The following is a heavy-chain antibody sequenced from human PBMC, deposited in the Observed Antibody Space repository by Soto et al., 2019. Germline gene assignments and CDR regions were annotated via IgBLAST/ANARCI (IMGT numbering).Heavy chain of an antibody. CDR3: AFTGSPYSPFDY. V-gene: IGHV1-69*02. CDR1: GGTFSSYT. CDR2: NIPILGIA. D-gene: IGHD3-10*01. J-gene: IGHJ4*02. Sequence: GASVKVSCKASGGTFSSYTISWVRQAPGQGLEWMGRNIPILGIANYAQKFQGRVTITADKSTSTAYMELSSLRSEDTAVYYCAFTGSPYSPFDYWGQGTLVTVSS.